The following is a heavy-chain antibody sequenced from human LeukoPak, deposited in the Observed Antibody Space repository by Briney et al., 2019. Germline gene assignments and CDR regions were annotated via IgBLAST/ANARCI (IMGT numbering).Heavy chain of an antibody. CDR3: AKESGKFDY. Sequence: PGRSLRLSCVASGLPIADFAMHWVRQAPGKGLEWVSLISGDGVSTFYADSVKGRFSISRDNSKNSLYLEMNSPRTEDAAMYYCAKESGKFDYWGQGTLVAVSS. CDR1: GLPIADFA. J-gene: IGHJ4*02. V-gene: IGHV3-43*02. CDR2: ISGDGVST.